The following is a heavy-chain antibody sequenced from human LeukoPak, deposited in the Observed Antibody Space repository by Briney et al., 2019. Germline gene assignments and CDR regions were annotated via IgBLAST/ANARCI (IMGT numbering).Heavy chain of an antibody. V-gene: IGHV4-4*09. D-gene: IGHD2-2*02. CDR1: CGYISSYY. CDR3: ARHTRYYYYMDV. Sequence: SETLSLTCTVSCGYISSYYWSWIRQPPGKRLEWIGYIYTSGSTNYNPSLKSRVTISVDTSKNQFSLKLSSVTAADTAVYYCARHTRYYYYMDVWGKGTTVTVSS. CDR2: IYTSGST. J-gene: IGHJ6*03.